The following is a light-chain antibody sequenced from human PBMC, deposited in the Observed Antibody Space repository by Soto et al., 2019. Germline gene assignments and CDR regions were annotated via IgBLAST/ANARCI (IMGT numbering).Light chain of an antibody. V-gene: IGKV3-20*02. CDR2: AAS. Sequence: IVFTQSPGTLSLSPGERATLSCRASQSVSSSYLAWYQQKPGQAPRLLIYAASSLQSGVPSRFSGSGSGTDFTLTISRLQPEDFATYYCQQSYSTPWTFGQGTKVDIK. CDR3: QQSYSTPWT. J-gene: IGKJ1*01. CDR1: QSVSSSY.